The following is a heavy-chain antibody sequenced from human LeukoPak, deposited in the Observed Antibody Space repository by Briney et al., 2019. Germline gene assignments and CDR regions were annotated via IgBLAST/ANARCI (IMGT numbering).Heavy chain of an antibody. Sequence: SETLSLTCTVSGASITSHYWSWIRQPAGKGLEWIGRIYTRGTTDYNPSLKSRVIISVDTSKNQFSLKLSSVTAADTAVYYCARHASMDVGATYWGQGTLVTVSS. J-gene: IGHJ4*02. CDR3: ARHASMDVGATY. D-gene: IGHD1-26*01. CDR1: GASITSHY. CDR2: IYTRGTT. V-gene: IGHV4-4*07.